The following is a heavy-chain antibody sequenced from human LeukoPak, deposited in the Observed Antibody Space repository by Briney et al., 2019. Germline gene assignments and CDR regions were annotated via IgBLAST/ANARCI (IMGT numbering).Heavy chain of an antibody. CDR2: ISYDGSNK. CDR3: AKSEYCWYYFDH. D-gene: IGHD2/OR15-2a*01. CDR1: GFTFSNYG. V-gene: IGHV3-30*18. Sequence: GGSLRLSCAASGFTFSNYGMHWVRQAPGKGLEWVAVISYDGSNKKYEDSVKGRFTISRDNSKNTVYLQMNSLRAEDTAVYYCAKSEYCWYYFDHWGQGTLVTVSS. J-gene: IGHJ4*02.